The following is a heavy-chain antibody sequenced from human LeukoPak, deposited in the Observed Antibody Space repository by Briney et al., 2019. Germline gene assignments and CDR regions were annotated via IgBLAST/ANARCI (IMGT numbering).Heavy chain of an antibody. CDR2: IYDSGNT. CDR1: GGSISSSGYY. J-gene: IGHJ4*02. CDR3: ARGSGWSYLDY. Sequence: PSETLSLTCTVSGGSISSSGYYWSWIRQHPGKGLEWIGYIYDSGNTDSNPSLKSRVTISVDTSKNQFPLKVSSVTAADTAVYYCARGSGWSYLDYWGQGTLVTVS. D-gene: IGHD6-19*01. V-gene: IGHV4-31*03.